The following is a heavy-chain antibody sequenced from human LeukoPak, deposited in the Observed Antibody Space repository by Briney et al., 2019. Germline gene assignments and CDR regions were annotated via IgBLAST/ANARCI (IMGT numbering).Heavy chain of an antibody. V-gene: IGHV4-59*11. CDR2: IYYSGST. D-gene: IGHD6-13*01. J-gene: IGHJ1*01. CDR3: ARAPAAGTVGYFQH. Sequence: SETLSLTCTVSGGSISSHYWSWIRQPPGKGLERIGYIYYSGSTNYNPSLKSRVTISVDTSKNQFSLKLSSVTAADTAVYYCARAPAAGTVGYFQHWGQGTLVTVSS. CDR1: GGSISSHY.